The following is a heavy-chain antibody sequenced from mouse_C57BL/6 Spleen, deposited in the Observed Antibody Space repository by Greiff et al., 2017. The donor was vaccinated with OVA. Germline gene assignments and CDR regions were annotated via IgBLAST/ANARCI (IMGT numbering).Heavy chain of an antibody. CDR1: GYAFTNYL. CDR3: ARSGYSNYPFAY. V-gene: IGHV1-54*01. Sequence: QVQLQQSGAELVRPGTSVKVSCKASGYAFTNYLLEWVKQRPGQGLEWIGVIHPGSGGPNYNEKFKGKATLTADKSSSTADMQLSSLTSEDSAVYCCARSGYSNYPFAYWGQGTLVTVST. CDR2: IHPGSGGP. D-gene: IGHD2-5*01. J-gene: IGHJ3*01.